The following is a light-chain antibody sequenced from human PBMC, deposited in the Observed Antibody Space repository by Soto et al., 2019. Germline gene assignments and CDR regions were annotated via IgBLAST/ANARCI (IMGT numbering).Light chain of an antibody. V-gene: IGKV1-33*01. CDR2: AAS. J-gene: IGKJ5*01. Sequence: DVQMTQSPSSLSASVGDRVTITCQASQDITNYLNWYQQKPGKAPQLLIYAASNLKRGVPSRFSGSGSGTDFTFTISSLQPEDFATYYCHQADSFPITFGQGTRLEIK. CDR3: HQADSFPIT. CDR1: QDITNY.